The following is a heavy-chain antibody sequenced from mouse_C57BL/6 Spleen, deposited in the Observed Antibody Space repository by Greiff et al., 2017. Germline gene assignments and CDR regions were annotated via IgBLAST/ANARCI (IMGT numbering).Heavy chain of an antibody. D-gene: IGHD4-1*02. CDR3: ARPTGTAMDY. J-gene: IGHJ4*01. CDR1: GFTFSDYY. CDR2: ISNGGGST. V-gene: IGHV5-12*01. Sequence: EVQLVESGGGLVQPGGSLKLSCAASGFTFSDYYMYWVRQTPEKRLEWVAYISNGGGSTYYPDTVKGRFTISRDKAKNTLYLQMSRLKSEDTAMYYCARPTGTAMDYWGQGTSVTVSS.